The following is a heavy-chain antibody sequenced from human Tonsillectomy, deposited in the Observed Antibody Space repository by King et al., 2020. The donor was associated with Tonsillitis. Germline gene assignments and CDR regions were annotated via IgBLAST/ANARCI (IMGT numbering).Heavy chain of an antibody. CDR3: ARGGNLEWSIDY. V-gene: IGHV1-18*01. D-gene: IGHD3-3*01. Sequence: VQLVESGAEVKKPGASVKVSCKASGYTFTSYGISWVRQAPGQGPEWMGWISPYSGDTNYAQKLQGRVTMTTATSTSTAYMELNSLRSDDTAVYYCARGGNLEWSIDYWGQGTLVTVSS. J-gene: IGHJ4*02. CDR1: GYTFTSYG. CDR2: ISPYSGDT.